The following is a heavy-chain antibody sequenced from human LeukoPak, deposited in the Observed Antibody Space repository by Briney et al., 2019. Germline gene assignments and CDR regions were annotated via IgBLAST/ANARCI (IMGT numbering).Heavy chain of an antibody. D-gene: IGHD4-17*01. CDR3: AKDKLASQGDDYGDYVGYFDY. CDR1: GFTFSSYD. CDR2: IGTAGDT. J-gene: IGHJ4*02. V-gene: IGHV3-13*01. Sequence: PGGSLRLSCAASGFTFSSYDMHWVRQATGKGLEWVSAIGTAGDTYYPGSVKGRFTISRENAKNSLYLQMNSLRAEDTAVYYCAKDKLASQGDDYGDYVGYFDYWGQGTLVTVSS.